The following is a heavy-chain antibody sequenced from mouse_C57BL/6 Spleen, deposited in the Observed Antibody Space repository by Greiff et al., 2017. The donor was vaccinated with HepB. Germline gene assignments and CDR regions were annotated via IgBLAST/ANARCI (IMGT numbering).Heavy chain of an antibody. CDR1: GFTFTDYY. V-gene: IGHV7-3*01. J-gene: IGHJ4*01. CDR2: IRNTANGYTT. CDR3: ASNNWEEYDAMDY. D-gene: IGHD4-1*02. Sequence: EVQLVESGGGLVQPGGSLSLSCAASGFTFTDYYMSWVRQPPGKALEWLGFIRNTANGYTTEYSTSVKGRFTISRDNSQSILYLQMNALRAEDSDTYYCASNNWEEYDAMDYWGQRTSVTVSS.